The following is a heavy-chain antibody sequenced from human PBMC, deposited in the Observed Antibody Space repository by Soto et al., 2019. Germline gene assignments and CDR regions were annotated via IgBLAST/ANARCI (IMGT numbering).Heavy chain of an antibody. CDR2: IIPIFGTA. V-gene: IGHV1-69*13. D-gene: IGHD2-2*01. CDR1: GGTFSSYA. CDR3: ARDPLPNAYCISTYCYRLPWFDP. J-gene: IGHJ5*02. Sequence: SVKVSCKASGGTFSSYAISWVRQAPGQGLEWMGGIIPIFGTANYAQKFQGRVTITADESTSTAYMELSSLRSEDTAVYYCARDPLPNAYCISTYCYRLPWFDPWGQGTLVTVSS.